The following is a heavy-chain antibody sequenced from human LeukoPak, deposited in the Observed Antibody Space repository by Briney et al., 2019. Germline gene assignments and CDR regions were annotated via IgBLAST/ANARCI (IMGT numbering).Heavy chain of an antibody. Sequence: GGSLRLSCAASGFTFSSYAMSWVRQAPGKGLEWVSAISGSGGSTYYADSVKGRFTISRDNSKNTLCLQMNSLRAEDTAVYYCAKYNWNYKGGDYWGQGTLVTVSS. CDR2: ISGSGGST. CDR3: AKYNWNYKGGDY. J-gene: IGHJ4*02. D-gene: IGHD1-7*01. CDR1: GFTFSSYA. V-gene: IGHV3-23*01.